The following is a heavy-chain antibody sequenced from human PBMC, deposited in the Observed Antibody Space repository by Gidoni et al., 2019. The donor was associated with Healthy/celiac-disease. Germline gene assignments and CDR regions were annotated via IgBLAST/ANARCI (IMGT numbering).Heavy chain of an antibody. V-gene: IGHV3-33*01. CDR1: AFTCSRYG. CDR2: LWYDGINT. CDR3: ARDRSATVYYFDY. Sequence: QVQLVESGGGVVQPGRSLRLSCSASAFTCSRYGMHWVRQAPGKGLEWVAVLWYDGINTYYADSVKGRFTISRDNSKNTLYLQMNSLRAEDTAVYYCARDRSATVYYFDYWGQGTLVTVSS. J-gene: IGHJ4*02. D-gene: IGHD4-17*01.